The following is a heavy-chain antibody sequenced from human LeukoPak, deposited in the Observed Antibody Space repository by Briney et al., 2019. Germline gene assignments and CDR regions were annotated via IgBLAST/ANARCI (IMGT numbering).Heavy chain of an antibody. J-gene: IGHJ5*02. V-gene: IGHV4-34*01. CDR2: INHSGGT. D-gene: IGHD6-13*01. CDR3: ARVPGGGSSSWYADP. Sequence: SETLSLTCAVYGGSFSGYYWSWIRQPPGKGLEWIGEINHSGGTNYNPSLKSRVTISVDTSKNQFSLKLSSVTAADTAVYYCARVPGGGSSSWYADPWGQGTLVTVSS. CDR1: GGSFSGYY.